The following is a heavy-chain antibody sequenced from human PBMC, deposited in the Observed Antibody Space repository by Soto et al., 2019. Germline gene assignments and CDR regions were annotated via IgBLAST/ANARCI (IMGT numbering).Heavy chain of an antibody. Sequence: QVQLQESGPGLVRPSGTLSLTCAVSSGSFSSSYWWSWVRQPPGKGLEWIGEIYHSGRTNYNPSLRGRVTISVDKSKKQFSLKLSSVTAADTAVYYCAGNLVTAGVGWFDPWGQGTLVTVSS. D-gene: IGHD2-21*02. CDR2: IYHSGRT. V-gene: IGHV4-4*02. CDR1: SGSFSSSYW. J-gene: IGHJ5*02. CDR3: AGNLVTAGVGWFDP.